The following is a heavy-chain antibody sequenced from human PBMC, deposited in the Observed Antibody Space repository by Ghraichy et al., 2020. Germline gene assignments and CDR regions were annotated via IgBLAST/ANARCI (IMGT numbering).Heavy chain of an antibody. Sequence: GGSLRLSCAASGFTFSSYAMTWVRQAPGKGLEWVSGISGRGDTTQYADSVKGRFTISRDNSKNTLYLQMNSLRAEDTAVYYCAKDRAYSGSYSGAFDMWGQGTVVSVSS. CDR1: GFTFSSYA. J-gene: IGHJ3*02. V-gene: IGHV3-23*01. CDR2: ISGRGDTT. CDR3: AKDRAYSGSYSGAFDM. D-gene: IGHD1-26*01.